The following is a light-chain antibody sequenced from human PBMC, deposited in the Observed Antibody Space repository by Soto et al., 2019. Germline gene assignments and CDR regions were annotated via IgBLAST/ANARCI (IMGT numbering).Light chain of an antibody. CDR3: QQYGSSPT. Sequence: LTQSPSTLSLSPGERVTLSCRASQSLSSGYLAWYQQKFGQAPRLLIYDASRRATGIPERLSGSGSGTDFTLTSNRMEPEDFAVYYCQQYGSSPTFGLGTKVDIK. V-gene: IGKV3-20*01. CDR2: DAS. J-gene: IGKJ1*01. CDR1: QSLSSGY.